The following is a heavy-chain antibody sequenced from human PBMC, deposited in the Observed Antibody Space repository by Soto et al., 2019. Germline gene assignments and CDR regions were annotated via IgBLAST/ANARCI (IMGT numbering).Heavy chain of an antibody. CDR2: INTNTGNP. CDR1: GYTFTSYA. CDR3: ARENIEVAGDAYYYYYCMDV. V-gene: IGHV7-4-1*01. Sequence: ASVKVSCKASGYTFTSYAMNWVRQAPGQGLEWMGWINTNTGNPTYAQGFTGRFVFSLDTSVSTAYLQICSLTAEDTAVHSCARENIEVAGDAYYYYYCMDVWGQGTTVTVSS. D-gene: IGHD6-19*01. J-gene: IGHJ6*02.